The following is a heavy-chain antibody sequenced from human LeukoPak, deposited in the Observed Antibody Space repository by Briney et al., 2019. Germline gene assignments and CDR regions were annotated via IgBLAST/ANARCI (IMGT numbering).Heavy chain of an antibody. D-gene: IGHD6-19*01. CDR3: ARDLQAGYSSGWYPDAFDI. Sequence: SETLSLTCTVSGGSISSGGYYWSWIRQHPGKGLEWIGYIYYSGSTYYNPSLKSRVTISVDTSKNQFSLKLSSVTAADTAVYYCARDLQAGYSSGWYPDAFDIWGQGTMVTVSS. CDR1: GGSISSGGYY. CDR2: IYYSGST. V-gene: IGHV4-31*03. J-gene: IGHJ3*02.